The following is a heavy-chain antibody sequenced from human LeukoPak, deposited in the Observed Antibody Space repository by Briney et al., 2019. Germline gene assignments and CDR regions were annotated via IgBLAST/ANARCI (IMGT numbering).Heavy chain of an antibody. Sequence: PSETLSLTCTVSGGSINSSNYYWGWIRQPPGKGLEWIGSIYYSGSTYYNPSLKSRVTISVDTSKNQFSLKLSSVTAADTAVYYCARGHLLATIFYYYYYMDVWGKGTTVTVSS. CDR3: ARGHLLATIFYYYYYMDV. D-gene: IGHD5-12*01. CDR1: GGSINSSNYY. CDR2: IYYSGST. V-gene: IGHV4-39*01. J-gene: IGHJ6*03.